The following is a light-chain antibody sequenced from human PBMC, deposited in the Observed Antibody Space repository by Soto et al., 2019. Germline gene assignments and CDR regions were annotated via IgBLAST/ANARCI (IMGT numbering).Light chain of an antibody. CDR3: QQRSNWPPVT. V-gene: IGKV3-11*01. J-gene: IGKJ4*01. Sequence: EIVLTQSPANMSLSPGERATLSCRASQSVSSSLAWYQQKTGQAPRLLIYDASNMATGIPARFSGSGSWTDFSLTISSLEPEDFAIYYCQQRSNWPPVTFGGGTKVEIK. CDR2: DAS. CDR1: QSVSSS.